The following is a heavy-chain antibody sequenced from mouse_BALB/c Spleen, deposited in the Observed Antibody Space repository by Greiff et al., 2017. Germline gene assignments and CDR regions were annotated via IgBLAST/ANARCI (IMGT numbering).Heavy chain of an antibody. Sequence: EVKLVESGGGLVKPGGSLKLSCAASGFAFSSYDMSWVRQTPEKRLEWVAYISSGGGSTYYPDTVKGRFTISRDNDKNTLYLQMSSLKSEDTAMYYCAGPDDNYWYFDDWGAGTTVTVAS. J-gene: IGHJ1*01. V-gene: IGHV5-12-1*01. CDR1: GFAFSSYD. D-gene: IGHD2-3*01. CDR3: AGPDDNYWYFDD. CDR2: ISSGGGST.